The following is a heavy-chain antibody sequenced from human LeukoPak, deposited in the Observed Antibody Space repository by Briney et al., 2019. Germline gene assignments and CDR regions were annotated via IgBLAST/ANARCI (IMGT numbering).Heavy chain of an antibody. Sequence: GGSLRLSCAASGFTFSSYAMSWVRQAPGKGLEWVSAISGSGGSTYYADSVKGRFTISRDNSKNTLYLQMNSLRAEDTAVYYCAKTLESFDYFYYYMDVWGKGTTVTISS. CDR2: ISGSGGST. CDR3: AKTLESFDYFYYYMDV. CDR1: GFTFSSYA. D-gene: IGHD5-24*01. J-gene: IGHJ6*03. V-gene: IGHV3-23*01.